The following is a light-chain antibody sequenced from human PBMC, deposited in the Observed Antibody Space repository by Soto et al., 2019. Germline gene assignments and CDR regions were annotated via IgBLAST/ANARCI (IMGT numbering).Light chain of an antibody. Sequence: QSALTQPASVSGSPGQSITISCTGTSSDVGGYNYVSWYQQHPGKAPKLMIYEVSNRPSGVSNRFSGSKSGNTASLTISGLQAEDEADYYCSAYRSGSTVFFGTGTKVTVL. CDR3: SAYRSGSTVF. V-gene: IGLV2-14*01. J-gene: IGLJ1*01. CDR2: EVS. CDR1: SSDVGGYNY.